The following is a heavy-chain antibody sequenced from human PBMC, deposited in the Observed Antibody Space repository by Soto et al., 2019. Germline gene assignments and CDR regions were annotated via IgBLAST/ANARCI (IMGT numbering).Heavy chain of an antibody. Sequence: GGALRLSCAASGLTLSSYSMNWVRQAPGKGLEWVSYISSSSSTIYYADSVKGRFTISRDNAKNSLYLQMNSLRDEDTAVYYCAREGYYDISPRSYYYYGMDVWGQGTTVTVSS. CDR3: AREGYYDISPRSYYYYGMDV. V-gene: IGHV3-48*02. J-gene: IGHJ6*02. D-gene: IGHD3-9*01. CDR1: GLTLSSYS. CDR2: ISSSSSTI.